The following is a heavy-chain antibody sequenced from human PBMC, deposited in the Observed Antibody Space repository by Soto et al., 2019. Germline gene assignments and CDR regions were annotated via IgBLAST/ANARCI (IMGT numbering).Heavy chain of an antibody. CDR3: VSRAGVCGGDCYDFDY. Sequence: QVQLQQWGAGLLKPSETLSLTCAVYGGSFSGYYWSWIRQPPGTGLEWIGEINHSGSTNYNPSLKSRVTISVDTSKNQCSLKLSSVTAADTAVYYCVSRAGVCGGDCYDFDYWGQGTLVTVSS. CDR2: INHSGST. CDR1: GGSFSGYY. D-gene: IGHD2-21*02. J-gene: IGHJ4*02. V-gene: IGHV4-34*01.